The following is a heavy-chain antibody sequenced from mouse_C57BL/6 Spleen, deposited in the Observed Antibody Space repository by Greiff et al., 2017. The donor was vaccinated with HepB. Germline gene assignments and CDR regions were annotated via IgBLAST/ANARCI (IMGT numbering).Heavy chain of an antibody. CDR1: GFTFSSYA. J-gene: IGHJ4*01. D-gene: IGHD2-1*01. Sequence: EVQGVESGGGLVKPGGSLKLSCAASGFTFSSYAMSWVRQTPEKRLEWVATISDGGSYTYYPDNVKGRFTISRDNAKNNLYLQMSHLKSEDTAMYYCARRVTTSYAMDYWGQGTSVTVSS. CDR3: ARRVTTSYAMDY. V-gene: IGHV5-4*01. CDR2: ISDGGSYT.